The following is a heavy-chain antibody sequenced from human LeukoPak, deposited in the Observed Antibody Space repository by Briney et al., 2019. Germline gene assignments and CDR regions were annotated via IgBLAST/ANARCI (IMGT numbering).Heavy chain of an antibody. Sequence: SETLSLTCAVYGGSFSGYYWHWIRHPPGKGLEWIGYVSDSGSTNSNPSLKSRVTLSVDTSENHLSLKLRSVTAADTAVYYCARMAKVITHFDYWGQGTLVTVSS. J-gene: IGHJ4*02. V-gene: IGHV4-59*01. D-gene: IGHD4-17*01. CDR3: ARMAKVITHFDY. CDR2: VSDSGST. CDR1: GGSFSGYY.